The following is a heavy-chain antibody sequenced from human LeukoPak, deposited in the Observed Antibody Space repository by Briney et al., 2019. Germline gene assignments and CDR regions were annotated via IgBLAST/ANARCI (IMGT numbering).Heavy chain of an antibody. CDR2: ISAYNGNT. CDR3: AMTRGYYDILTGYPGTLDY. D-gene: IGHD3-9*01. J-gene: IGHJ4*02. Sequence: ASVKVSCKAPGYTFTSYGISWVRQAPGQGLEWMGWISAYNGNTNYAQKLQGRVTMTTDTSTSTAYMELRSLRSDDTAVYYCAMTRGYYDILTGYPGTLDYWGQGTLVTVSS. V-gene: IGHV1-18*01. CDR1: GYTFTSYG.